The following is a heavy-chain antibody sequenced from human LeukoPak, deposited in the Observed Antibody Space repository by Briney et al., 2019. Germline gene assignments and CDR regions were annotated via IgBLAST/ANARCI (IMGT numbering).Heavy chain of an antibody. CDR2: ISSSSSYI. J-gene: IGHJ4*02. CDR3: ARMDIGLVRD. D-gene: IGHD3-10*01. Sequence: PGGSPRLSCAASGFTFSSYSMNWVRQAPGKGLEWVSSISSSSSYIYYADSVKGRFTISRDNAKNSLSLQMNTLRAEDTAVYYCARMDIGLVRDWGQGTLVTVSS. V-gene: IGHV3-21*01. CDR1: GFTFSSYS.